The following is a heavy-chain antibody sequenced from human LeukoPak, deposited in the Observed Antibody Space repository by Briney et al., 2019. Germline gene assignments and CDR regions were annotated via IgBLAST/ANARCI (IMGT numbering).Heavy chain of an antibody. Sequence: GGSLRLSCAASAFTFSSYWMSWVRQAPGKGLEWVANIKQDGSEKYYVDSVKGRFTISRDNAKNSLYLQMNSLRAEDTAVYYCARFGYWGQGTLVTVSS. CDR3: ARFGY. CDR2: IKQDGSEK. CDR1: AFTFSSYW. V-gene: IGHV3-7*03. J-gene: IGHJ4*02. D-gene: IGHD3-10*01.